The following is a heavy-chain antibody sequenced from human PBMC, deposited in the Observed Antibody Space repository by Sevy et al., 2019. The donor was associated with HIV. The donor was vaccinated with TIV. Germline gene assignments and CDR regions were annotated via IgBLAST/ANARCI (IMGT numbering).Heavy chain of an antibody. V-gene: IGHV4-30-4*01. J-gene: IGHJ4*02. Sequence: SETLSLTCTVSGGSFTSSDSYWSWIRQPPGEGLEWIGYIHYTGGTYYNPFLKSRVAMSVDTSEKQFSLKLSFLTAADTAVYYCASKRGYNEGPFDYWGQGTLVTVSS. D-gene: IGHD5-12*01. CDR1: GGSFTSSDSY. CDR3: ASKRGYNEGPFDY. CDR2: IHYTGGT.